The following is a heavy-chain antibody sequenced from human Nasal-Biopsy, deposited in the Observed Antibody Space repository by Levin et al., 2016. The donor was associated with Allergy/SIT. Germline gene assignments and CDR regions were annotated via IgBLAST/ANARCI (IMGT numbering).Heavy chain of an antibody. CDR1: GFIFSSYN. J-gene: IGHJ4*02. CDR2: ISSSSDTI. CDR3: ARPYCSSTSCPTFDS. V-gene: IGHV3-48*02. Sequence: GESLKISCAASGFIFSSYNMNWVRQAPGKGLEWVSYISSSSDTIFYADSVKGRFTISRDNAKNSLYLQMNSLRDEDTAVYYCARPYCSSTSCPTFDSWGQGTLVTVSS. D-gene: IGHD2-2*01.